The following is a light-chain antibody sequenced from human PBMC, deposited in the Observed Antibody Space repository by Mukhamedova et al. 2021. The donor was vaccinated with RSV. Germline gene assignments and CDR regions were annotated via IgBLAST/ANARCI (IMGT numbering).Light chain of an antibody. CDR1: QSVSSSY. CDR3: PQYGSSPPYS. J-gene: IGKJ2*03. V-gene: IGKV3-20*01. CDR2: GAS. Sequence: RASQSVSSSYLAWYQQKPGQAPRLLIYGASSRATGIPDRFSGSGSGTDFTFTISRLEPEDFAVYYCPQYGSSPPYSFGQGTKL.